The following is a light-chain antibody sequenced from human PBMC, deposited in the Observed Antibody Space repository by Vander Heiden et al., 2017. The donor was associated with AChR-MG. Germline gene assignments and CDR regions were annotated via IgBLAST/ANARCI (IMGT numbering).Light chain of an antibody. V-gene: IGLV3-9*01. CDR3: QVWDSSTVI. CDR1: NIESKN. J-gene: IGLJ2*01. CDR2: RDS. Sequence: SSELTQPLSVSVALGQTARITCGGNNIESKNVHWYQQKPGQAPVLVLYRDSDRPSGIPERFSGSNSGNTATLTISTAQAGDEADYYCQVWDSSTVIFGGGTRLTVL.